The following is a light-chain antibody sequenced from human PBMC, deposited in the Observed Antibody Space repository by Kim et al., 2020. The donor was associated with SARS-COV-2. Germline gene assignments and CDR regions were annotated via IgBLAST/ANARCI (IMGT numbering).Light chain of an antibody. Sequence: ATITCKSSQSVLSSSNNRNYLSWNQKKPRQPPRLLMYGASARKSGVPDRFGGGVSGTDFTLTISSLQAEDVAVYYCQQYYTTPITFGQGTRLEIK. V-gene: IGKV4-1*01. CDR2: GAS. CDR3: QQYYTTPIT. J-gene: IGKJ5*01. CDR1: QSVLSSSNNRNY.